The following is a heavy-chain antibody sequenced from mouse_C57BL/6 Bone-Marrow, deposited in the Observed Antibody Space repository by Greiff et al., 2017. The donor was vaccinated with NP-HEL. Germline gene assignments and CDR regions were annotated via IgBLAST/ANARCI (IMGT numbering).Heavy chain of an antibody. CDR3: ARYYGSSYYFDY. Sequence: QVQLQQSGAELVKPGASVKISCKASGYAFSSYWMNWVQQRPGKGLEWIGQIYPGDGDTNYNGKFKGKATLTADKSSSPAYMQLSSLTSEDSAVYFCARYYGSSYYFDYWGQGTTLTVSS. D-gene: IGHD1-1*01. V-gene: IGHV1-80*01. CDR2: IYPGDGDT. CDR1: GYAFSSYW. J-gene: IGHJ2*01.